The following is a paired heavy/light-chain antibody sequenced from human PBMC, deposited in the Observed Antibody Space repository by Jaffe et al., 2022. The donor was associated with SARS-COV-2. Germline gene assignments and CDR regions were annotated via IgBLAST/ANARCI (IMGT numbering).Heavy chain of an antibody. D-gene: IGHD3-10*01. Sequence: EVQLVESGGGLVQPGGSLRLSCAASGFTFSGYWMTWVRQAPGKGPEWVASIRLDGSEKNYVDSAKGRFTISRDNAKNSLYLQLNSLGAEDTAVYYCARGRYTLDRDWGQGTLVTVSS. CDR3: ARGRYTLDRD. CDR1: GFTFSGYW. V-gene: IGHV3-7*01. J-gene: IGHJ4*02. CDR2: IRLDGSEK.
Light chain of an antibody. CDR3: SSYTSTSTLV. V-gene: IGLV2-14*03. CDR1: SSDVARYNY. Sequence: QSALTQPASVSGSPGQSITISCTGTSSDVARYNYVSWYQQHPGKAPKLIIYDVSDRPSGVSNRFSGSKSGNTASLTISGLQAEDEADYYCSSYTSTSTLVFGGGTKLTVL. J-gene: IGLJ3*02. CDR2: DVS.